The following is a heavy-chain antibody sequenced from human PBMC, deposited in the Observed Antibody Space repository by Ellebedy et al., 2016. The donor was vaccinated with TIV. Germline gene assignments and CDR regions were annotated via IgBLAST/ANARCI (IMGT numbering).Heavy chain of an antibody. D-gene: IGHD2-8*01. V-gene: IGHV3-30*14. J-gene: IGHJ6*02. CDR3: ARDVATIPLMVSGYGMDV. CDR2: ITYDGSNQ. Sequence: GESLKISCEASGFSFDIYSMHWVRQAPGKGLEWVAVITYDGSNQHYADSVKGRFTISRDNSKNTLYLQMNSLRAEDTAVYYCARDVATIPLMVSGYGMDVWGRGTTVTVSS. CDR1: GFSFDIYS.